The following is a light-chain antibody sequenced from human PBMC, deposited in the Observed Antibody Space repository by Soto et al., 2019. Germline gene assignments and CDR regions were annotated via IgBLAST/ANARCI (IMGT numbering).Light chain of an antibody. CDR2: DAS. CDR1: QSISSW. V-gene: IGKV1-5*01. Sequence: DIQMTQSPSTLSASVGDRVTITCRASQSISSWLAWYQQKPGKAPKLLIYDASSLESGVPSRFSGSGSGTEFTLTISSLQPDDFATYYCQQYKSYSEWTFGQGTKVEIK. CDR3: QQYKSYSEWT. J-gene: IGKJ1*01.